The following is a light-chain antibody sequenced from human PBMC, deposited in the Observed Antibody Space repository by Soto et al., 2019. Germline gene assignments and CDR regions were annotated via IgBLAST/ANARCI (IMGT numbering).Light chain of an antibody. CDR3: QQRSNGPPLT. J-gene: IGKJ4*01. Sequence: EIVLTQSPATRSLSPGERATLSCRASQSVSSYLAWYQQKPGQAPRLLIYDASNRATGIPARFSGSGSGTDFTLTISSLEPEDFAVYYCQQRSNGPPLTFGGGTKVEIK. CDR2: DAS. V-gene: IGKV3-11*01. CDR1: QSVSSY.